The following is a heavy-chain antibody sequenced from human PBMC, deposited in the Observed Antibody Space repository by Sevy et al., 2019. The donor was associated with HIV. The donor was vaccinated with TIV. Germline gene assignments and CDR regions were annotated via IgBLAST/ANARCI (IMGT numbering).Heavy chain of an antibody. V-gene: IGHV3-48*03. J-gene: IGHJ4*02. Sequence: GGSLRLSCAASGFTFSSYEMNWVRQAPGKGLEWVSYISSSGSTIYYADSVKGRFTISRDNAKNSLYLQMNSLRAKDTAVYYCARTNDYDFWSGYYTGAWYFDYWGQGTLVTVSS. D-gene: IGHD3-3*01. CDR3: ARTNDYDFWSGYYTGAWYFDY. CDR1: GFTFSSYE. CDR2: ISSSGSTI.